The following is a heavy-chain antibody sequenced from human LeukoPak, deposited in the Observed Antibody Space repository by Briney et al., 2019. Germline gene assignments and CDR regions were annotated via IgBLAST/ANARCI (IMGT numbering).Heavy chain of an antibody. J-gene: IGHJ6*03. Sequence: PSETLSLTCAVYGGSFSGYYWSWIRRPPGKGLEWIGEINHSGSTNYNPSLKSRVTISVDTSKNQFSLKLSSVTAADTAVYYCARGGTIADRYYYYYMDVWGKGTTVTVSS. V-gene: IGHV4-34*01. CDR3: ARGGTIADRYYYYYMDV. CDR2: INHSGST. CDR1: GGSFSGYY.